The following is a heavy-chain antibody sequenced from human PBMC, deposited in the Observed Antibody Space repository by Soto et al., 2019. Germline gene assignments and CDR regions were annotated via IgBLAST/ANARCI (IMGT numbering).Heavy chain of an antibody. J-gene: IGHJ4*02. CDR2: IYYSGST. CDR3: ARAIVGGYPGVLAY. V-gene: IGHV4-59*01. CDR1: GGSISSYY. D-gene: IGHD5-12*01. Sequence: SETLSLTCTVSGGSISSYYWSWIRQPPGKGLEWIGYIYYSGSTNYDPSPKSRVTISVDTSKNQFSLKLSSVTAADTAVYYCARAIVGGYPGVLAYWGQGTLVTVSS.